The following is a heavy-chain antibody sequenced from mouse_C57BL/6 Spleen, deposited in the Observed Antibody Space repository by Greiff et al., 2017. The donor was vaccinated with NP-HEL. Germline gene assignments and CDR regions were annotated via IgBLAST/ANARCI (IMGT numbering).Heavy chain of an antibody. CDR1: GYTFTSYW. CDR2: IHPSDSDT. V-gene: IGHV1-74*01. J-gene: IGHJ2*01. Sequence: VQLQQPGAELVKPGASVKVSCKASGYTFTSYWMHWVKQRPGQGLEWIGGIHPSDSDTNYNQKFKGKATLTVDKSSSTAYMQLSSLTSEDSAVYYCAIRADYYGSGYDYWGQGTTLTVSS. D-gene: IGHD1-1*01. CDR3: AIRADYYGSGYDY.